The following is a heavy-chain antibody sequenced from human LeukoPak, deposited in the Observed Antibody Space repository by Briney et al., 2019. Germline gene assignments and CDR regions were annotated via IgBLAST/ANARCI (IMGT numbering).Heavy chain of an antibody. J-gene: IGHJ4*02. D-gene: IGHD2-15*01. CDR2: ISYDGSNK. CDR1: GFTFSSYG. V-gene: IGHV3-30*03. CDR3: ARDLSYCSGGSCYREGFDY. Sequence: GRSLRLSCAASGFTFSSYGMHWVRQAPGKGLEWVAVISYDGSNKYYADSVKGRFTISRDNSKNTLYLQMNSLRAEDTAVYYCARDLSYCSGGSCYREGFDYWGQGTLVTVSS.